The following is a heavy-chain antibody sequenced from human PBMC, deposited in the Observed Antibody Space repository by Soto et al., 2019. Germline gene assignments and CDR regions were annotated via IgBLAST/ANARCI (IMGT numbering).Heavy chain of an antibody. Sequence: GGSLRLSCEASGFTFSSHGMHWVRQAPGKGLEWVAVISYDGSNKYYADSVKGRFTISRDNSKNTLYLQMNSLRAEDTAVYYCAREGGGSHDAFGIWGQGTMVTVSS. D-gene: IGHD2-15*01. J-gene: IGHJ3*02. V-gene: IGHV3-30*03. CDR2: ISYDGSNK. CDR1: GFTFSSHG. CDR3: AREGGGSHDAFGI.